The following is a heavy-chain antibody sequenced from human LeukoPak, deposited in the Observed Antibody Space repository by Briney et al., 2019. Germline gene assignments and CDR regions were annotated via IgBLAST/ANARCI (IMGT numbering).Heavy chain of an antibody. CDR3: AKDRTLRFLEWLMDV. J-gene: IGHJ6*04. CDR2: ISWDGGST. D-gene: IGHD3-3*01. CDR1: GFTFDDYT. Sequence: GGSLRLFCAASGFTFDDYTMHWVRQAPGKALEWVSLISWDGGSTYYADSVKGRFTISRDNSKNSLYLQMNSLRTEDTALYYCAKDRTLRFLEWLMDVWGKGTTVTVSS. V-gene: IGHV3-43*01.